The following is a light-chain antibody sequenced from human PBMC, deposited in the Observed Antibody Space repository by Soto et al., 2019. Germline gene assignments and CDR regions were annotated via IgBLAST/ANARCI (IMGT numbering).Light chain of an antibody. CDR3: SSWTSSSSNV. CDR1: SSDVGGYNS. Sequence: QSSLTQPASVFGSPGQSIVISCTGASSDVGGYNSVSWYQQYPGKAPKLMIHDVSNRPSGVSDRFSGSKSGNTASLTISGLQAKDEADYDCSSWTSSSSNVFGSGTKVTVL. V-gene: IGLV2-14*01. CDR2: DVS. J-gene: IGLJ1*01.